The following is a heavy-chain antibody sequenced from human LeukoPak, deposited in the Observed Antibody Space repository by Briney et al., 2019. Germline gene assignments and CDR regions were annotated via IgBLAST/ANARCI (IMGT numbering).Heavy chain of an antibody. D-gene: IGHD5-18*01. J-gene: IGHJ4*02. CDR1: GFTFSSYA. CDR3: AKKGGYTYGDPFDY. V-gene: IGHV3-23*01. CDR2: ISGSGGST. Sequence: GGSLRLSCAASGFTFSSYAMSWVRQAPGTGLEWVSAISGSGGSTYYADSVKGRFTISRDNSKDTLYLQMNSLRAEHTAVYYCAKKGGYTYGDPFDYWGQGTLVTVSS.